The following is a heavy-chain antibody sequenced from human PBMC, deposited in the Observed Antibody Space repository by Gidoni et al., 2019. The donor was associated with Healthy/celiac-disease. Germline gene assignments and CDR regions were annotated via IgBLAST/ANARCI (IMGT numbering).Heavy chain of an antibody. Sequence: QVQLQQWCARLLKPSETLSLTCAVYGGSFSDYYWSWIRQPPGKGLEWIGEITHSGSTNYNPSLKSRVTISLDTSKNQFSLRLSSVTAADTAVYYCARGNTAAAGTYWGQGTLVTVSS. D-gene: IGHD6-13*01. J-gene: IGHJ4*02. CDR2: ITHSGST. V-gene: IGHV4-34*01. CDR1: GGSFSDYY. CDR3: ARGNTAAAGTY.